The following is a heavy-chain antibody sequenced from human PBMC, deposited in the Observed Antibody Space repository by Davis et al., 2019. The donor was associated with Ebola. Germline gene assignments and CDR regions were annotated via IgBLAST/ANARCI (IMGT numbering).Heavy chain of an antibody. J-gene: IGHJ6*02. CDR2: IIPIFGTA. D-gene: IGHD3-16*01. CDR1: AGTFISYA. Sequence: AASLQATCNASAGTFISYAISWVRQAPGQGLQWTGGIIPIFGTANYAQKFQGRVTITADKSTSTAYMELSSLRSEDTAVYYCARPRGATTFHYYYYGMDVWGQGTTVTVSS. CDR3: ARPRGATTFHYYYYGMDV. V-gene: IGHV1-69*06.